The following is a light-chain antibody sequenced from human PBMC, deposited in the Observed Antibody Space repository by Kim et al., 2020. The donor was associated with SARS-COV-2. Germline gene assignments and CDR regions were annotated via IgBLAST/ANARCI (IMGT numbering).Light chain of an antibody. J-gene: IGLJ2*01. CDR3: AAWDDSRRRV. Sequence: GQRVTIPCSGSGSNIGSNYVYWYQQLPGTAPKFLIYRNNQRPSGVPDRFSGSKSGTSASLAISGLRSEDEADYYCAAWDDSRRRVFGGGTQLTVL. CDR1: GSNIGSNY. CDR2: RNN. V-gene: IGLV1-47*01.